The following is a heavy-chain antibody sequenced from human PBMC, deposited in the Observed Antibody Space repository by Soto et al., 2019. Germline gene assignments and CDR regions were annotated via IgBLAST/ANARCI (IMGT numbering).Heavy chain of an antibody. CDR1: GFIFSNYW. Sequence: PGGSLRLSCAASGFIFSNYWMHWVRQVPGKGLVWVSRINGDGSSTSYAESVKGRFTISRDNAKSTLYLQMNSLRAEDTAVYYCARRVEGGCSDGRCNYGMDVWGQGTTVTVSS. V-gene: IGHV3-74*01. CDR2: INGDGSST. J-gene: IGHJ6*02. D-gene: IGHD2-15*01. CDR3: ARRVEGGCSDGRCNYGMDV.